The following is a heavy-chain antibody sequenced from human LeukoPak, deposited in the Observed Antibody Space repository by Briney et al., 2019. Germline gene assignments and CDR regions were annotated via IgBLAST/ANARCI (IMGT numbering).Heavy chain of an antibody. CDR2: ISGSDNTR. Sequence: GGSLRLSCPASGFTFSSYPMNWVRQVPGRGLEWVSYISGSDNTRSYADSVKGRFTISRDNAKSSLSLQMNSLRDEDTAVYYCARSTRRAFDIWGQGTVVTVSS. D-gene: IGHD2-2*01. V-gene: IGHV3-48*03. J-gene: IGHJ3*02. CDR3: ARSTRRAFDI. CDR1: GFTFSSYP.